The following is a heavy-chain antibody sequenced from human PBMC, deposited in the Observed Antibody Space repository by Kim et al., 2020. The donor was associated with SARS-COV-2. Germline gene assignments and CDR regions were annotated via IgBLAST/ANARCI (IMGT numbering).Heavy chain of an antibody. CDR3: ARGRAVSHDYGDYYFDY. V-gene: IGHV4-34*01. D-gene: IGHD4-17*01. Sequence: LKSRVTISVDTSKNQFSLKLSSVTAADTAVYYCARGRAVSHDYGDYYFDYWGQGTLVTVSS. J-gene: IGHJ4*02.